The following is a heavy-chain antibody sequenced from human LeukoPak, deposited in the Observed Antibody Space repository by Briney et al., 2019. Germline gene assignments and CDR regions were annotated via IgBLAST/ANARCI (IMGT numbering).Heavy chain of an antibody. V-gene: IGHV1-2*02. CDR3: ARDNYYYDSSGYLPFDY. Sequence: ASVKVSCKASGYTFTGYYMHWVRQAPGQGLEWMGWINPNSGGTNYAQKFQGRVTMTRDTSISTAYMELSRLRSDGTAVYYCARDNYYYDSSGYLPFDYWGRGTLVTVSS. D-gene: IGHD3-22*01. CDR1: GYTFTGYY. J-gene: IGHJ4*02. CDR2: INPNSGGT.